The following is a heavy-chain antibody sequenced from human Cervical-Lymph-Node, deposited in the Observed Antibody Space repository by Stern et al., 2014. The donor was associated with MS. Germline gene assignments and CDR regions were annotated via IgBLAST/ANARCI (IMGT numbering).Heavy chain of an antibody. J-gene: IGHJ4*02. Sequence: VQLVESGGGVVQPGKSLRLSCVASESDFSNFAMYWLRQAPGKEMEWVSFLSYDGDNKYYRDSVKGRFTISRDNSQSTLFLHMNSLRVEDTAVYYCARVNILTGYYVFDFWGQGALVTVSS. CDR3: ARVNILTGYYVFDF. CDR1: ESDFSNFA. CDR2: LSYDGDNK. V-gene: IGHV3-30-3*01. D-gene: IGHD3-9*01.